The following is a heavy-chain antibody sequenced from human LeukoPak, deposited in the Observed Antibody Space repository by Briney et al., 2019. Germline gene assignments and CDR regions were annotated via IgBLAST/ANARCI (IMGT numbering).Heavy chain of an antibody. V-gene: IGHV3-13*04. CDR3: ARVLGSGTYGLDV. J-gene: IGHJ6*02. D-gene: IGHD3-10*01. CDR2: IGTAGDT. CDR1: GFTFSSYD. Sequence: GGSLRLSCAASGFTFSSYDMHWVRQALGKGLEWVSSIGTAGDTYYSGSVKGRFTISRENCKNSLYLKMNTLRAGDTAVYYCARVLGSGTYGLDVWGQGTTVTVSS.